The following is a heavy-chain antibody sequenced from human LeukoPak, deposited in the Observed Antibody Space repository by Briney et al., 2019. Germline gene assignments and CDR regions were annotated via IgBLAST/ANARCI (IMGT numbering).Heavy chain of an antibody. Sequence: ASVKVSCKASGYTFTDFGISWVRQAPGQGLEWMGWISANNGNTNYAQKIQGRVTMTTDTSTSTAYMELRSLRSDDAAVYYCARGPLAVAGSPLFYWGQGTLVTVSS. V-gene: IGHV1-18*01. CDR3: ARGPLAVAGSPLFY. CDR1: GYTFTDFG. D-gene: IGHD6-19*01. J-gene: IGHJ4*02. CDR2: ISANNGNT.